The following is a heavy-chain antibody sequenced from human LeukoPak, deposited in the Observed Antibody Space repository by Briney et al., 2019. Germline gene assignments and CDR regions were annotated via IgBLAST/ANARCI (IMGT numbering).Heavy chain of an antibody. CDR2: INTGGSTT. CDR1: GFTFSSYW. D-gene: IGHD5-24*01. CDR3: SRDLRGRDDY. J-gene: IGHJ4*02. V-gene: IGHV3-74*01. Sequence: GGSLRLSCAASGFTFSSYWMHWVRQAPGKGLVWVSRINTGGSTTDYADSVKGRFTISRDNAKNTLYLQMDSLRAEDTAVYYCSRDLRGRDDYWGQGILVIVSS.